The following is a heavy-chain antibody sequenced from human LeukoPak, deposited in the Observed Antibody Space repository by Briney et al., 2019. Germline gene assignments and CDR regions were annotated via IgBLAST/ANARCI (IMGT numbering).Heavy chain of an antibody. Sequence: GGSLRLSCAASGFTFSSYGMHWVRQAPGKGLEWVAFIRYDGSNKYYADSVKGRFTISRDNSKNTLYLQMDSLRAEDTAVYYCARDYDFWSGYYSPTRGYFGYWGQGTLVTLSS. CDR2: IRYDGSNK. CDR3: ARDYDFWSGYYSPTRGYFGY. V-gene: IGHV3-30*02. J-gene: IGHJ4*02. D-gene: IGHD3-3*01. CDR1: GFTFSSYG.